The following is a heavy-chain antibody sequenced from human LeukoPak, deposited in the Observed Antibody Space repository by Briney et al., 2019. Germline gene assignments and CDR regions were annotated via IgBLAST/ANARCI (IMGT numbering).Heavy chain of an antibody. D-gene: IGHD3-10*01. V-gene: IGHV3-30-3*01. CDR1: GFTFSGSA. CDR3: ARDQGSGADI. CDR2: ISYDGSNK. J-gene: IGHJ3*02. Sequence: PGGSLRLSCAASGFTFSGSAMHWVRQAPGKGLEWVAVISYDGSNKYYADSVKGRFTISRDNSKNTLYLQMNSLRAEDTAVYYCARDQGSGADIWGQGTMVTVSS.